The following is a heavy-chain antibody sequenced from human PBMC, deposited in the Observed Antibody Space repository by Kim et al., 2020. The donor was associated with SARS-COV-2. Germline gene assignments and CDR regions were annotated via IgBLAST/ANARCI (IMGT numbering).Heavy chain of an antibody. CDR2: ISSNGGST. CDR3: VRNSGYDSSSPFDY. CDR1: GFTFSSYA. V-gene: IGHV3-64D*06. J-gene: IGHJ4*02. Sequence: GGSLRLSCSASGFTFSSYAMHWVRQAPGKGLEYVSAISSNGGSTYYADSVKGRFTISRDNSKNTLYLQMSSLRAEDTAVYYCVRNSGYDSSSPFDYWGQGTLVTVSS. D-gene: IGHD5-12*01.